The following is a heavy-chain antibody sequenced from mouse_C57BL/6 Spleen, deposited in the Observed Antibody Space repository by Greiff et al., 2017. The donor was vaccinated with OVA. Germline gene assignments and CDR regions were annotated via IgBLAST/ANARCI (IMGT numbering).Heavy chain of an antibody. J-gene: IGHJ2*01. D-gene: IGHD1-1*01. CDR3: ARNPITTVVVGDY. Sequence: VQLQQSGPGLVQRSQSLSISCKVSGFSFTSYGVHWVSQSPGKGLEWLGVLWSGGSTDYNAAFISRLSISKDNSKSQVFFKMNSLQADDTAIYYCARNPITTVVVGDYWGQGTTLTVSS. CDR2: LWSGGST. V-gene: IGHV2-2*01. CDR1: GFSFTSYG.